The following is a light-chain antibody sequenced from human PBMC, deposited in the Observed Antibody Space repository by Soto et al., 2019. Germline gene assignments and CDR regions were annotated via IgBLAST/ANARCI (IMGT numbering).Light chain of an antibody. J-gene: IGKJ3*01. V-gene: IGKV1-27*01. CDR3: QSYKNAPFT. CDR2: AAS. CDR1: QGINNY. Sequence: DIQMTHSPSSLSASVGDRVTITCRASQGINNYLAWYQQKSGKVPNLLLYAASTLQSGVPTRFSGSGSGTDFTLTSSTLQPEDVATYYCQSYKNAPFTFGPGPTVYIK.